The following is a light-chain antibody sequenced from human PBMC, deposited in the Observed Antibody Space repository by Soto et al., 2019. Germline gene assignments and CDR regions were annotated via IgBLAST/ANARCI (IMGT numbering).Light chain of an antibody. Sequence: VLTQSPGTLSLSPGEIAALSCRATLRLSSSYFAWYQQKPGQAPRLLIYGASSRAAGIPDMFTGSGSGTEFTLTISRLEPEDFAVYFCQQHRTFGQGTKVDIK. CDR1: LRLSSSY. CDR3: QQHRT. CDR2: GAS. J-gene: IGKJ1*01. V-gene: IGKV3-20*01.